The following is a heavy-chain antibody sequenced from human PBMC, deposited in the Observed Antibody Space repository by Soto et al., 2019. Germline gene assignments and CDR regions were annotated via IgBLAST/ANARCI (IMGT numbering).Heavy chain of an antibody. CDR1: GFTFSSYA. CDR3: AKVDDFWSGHGFDY. J-gene: IGHJ4*02. V-gene: IGHV3-23*01. D-gene: IGHD3-3*01. Sequence: GGSLRLSCAASGFTFSSYAMSWVHQAPGKGLEWVSAISGSGGSTYYADSVKGRFTISRDNSKNTLYLQMNSLRAEDTAVYYCAKVDDFWSGHGFDYWGQGTLVTVSS. CDR2: ISGSGGST.